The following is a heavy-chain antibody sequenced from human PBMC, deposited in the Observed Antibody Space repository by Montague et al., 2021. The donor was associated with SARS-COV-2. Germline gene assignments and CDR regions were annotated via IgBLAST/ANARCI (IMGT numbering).Heavy chain of an antibody. Sequence: SETLSLTCTVSGGSISTYPWSWIRQPAGKALEWIGRIHSNGDTTXXPSXKGRVTMSVDASKNQFSLKMTSVTAADTAMYYCARGSGHYYSPFDNWGQGILVTVSS. CDR1: GGSISTYP. J-gene: IGHJ4*02. CDR3: ARGSGHYYSPFDN. CDR2: IHSNGDT. D-gene: IGHD2-15*01. V-gene: IGHV4-4*07.